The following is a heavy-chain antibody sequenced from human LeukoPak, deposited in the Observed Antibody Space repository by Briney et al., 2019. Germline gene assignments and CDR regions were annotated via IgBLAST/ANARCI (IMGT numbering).Heavy chain of an antibody. V-gene: IGHV3-7*01. Sequence: PGASLKLSCAGTGFIFSSYWMSWVRQAPGKGLEWVANIKQDGSEKYYLDSVKGRFTIPRDNAKDSLYLQMNSLRAEDTAVYYCARDHSRDGYNFWGQGTLVTVSS. CDR3: ARDHSRDGYNF. CDR2: IKQDGSEK. CDR1: GFIFSSYW. D-gene: IGHD5-24*01. J-gene: IGHJ4*02.